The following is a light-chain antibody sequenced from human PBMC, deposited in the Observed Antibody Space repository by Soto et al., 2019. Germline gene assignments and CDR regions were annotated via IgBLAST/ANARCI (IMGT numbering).Light chain of an antibody. V-gene: IGKV3-20*01. Sequence: EIVLTQSPGTLSLSPGERATLSCRASQSVSRRYLAWYQQKPGQARRLLIYGASSRATGFPDRFSGSGSGTDFTLTISRQEPEDFSVYYCQQYGRSPFTFGPGIKVDIK. CDR1: QSVSRRY. J-gene: IGKJ3*01. CDR3: QQYGRSPFT. CDR2: GAS.